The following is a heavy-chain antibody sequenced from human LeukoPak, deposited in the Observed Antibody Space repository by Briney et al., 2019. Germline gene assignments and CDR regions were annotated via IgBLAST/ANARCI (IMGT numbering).Heavy chain of an antibody. D-gene: IGHD3-9*01. Sequence: SETLSLTCTVSGGSISSYYWSWIRQPPGKGLEWIGYIYYSGSTNYNPSLKSRVTISVDTSKNQFSLKLSSVTAADTAVYYCARYSYDILTGYPKVWFDPWGQGTLVTVSS. J-gene: IGHJ5*02. CDR1: GGSISSYY. CDR3: ARYSYDILTGYPKVWFDP. V-gene: IGHV4-59*01. CDR2: IYYSGST.